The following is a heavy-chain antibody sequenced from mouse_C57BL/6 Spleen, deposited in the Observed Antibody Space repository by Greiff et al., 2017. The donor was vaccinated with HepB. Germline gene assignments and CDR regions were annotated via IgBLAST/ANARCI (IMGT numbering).Heavy chain of an antibody. J-gene: IGHJ3*01. CDR1: GFTFSDYG. CDR2: ISSGSSTI. CDR3: ARRELLAWFAY. Sequence: DVKLVESGGGLVKPGGSLKLSCAASGFTFSDYGMHWVRQAPEKGLEWVAYISSGSSTIYYADTVKGRFTISRDNAKNTLFLQMTSLRSEDTAMYYCARRELLAWFAYWGQGTLVTVSA. V-gene: IGHV5-17*01. D-gene: IGHD1-1*01.